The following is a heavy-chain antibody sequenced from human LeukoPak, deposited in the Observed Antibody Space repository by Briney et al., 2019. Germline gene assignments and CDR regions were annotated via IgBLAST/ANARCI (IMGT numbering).Heavy chain of an antibody. V-gene: IGHV1-2*02. J-gene: IGHJ6*02. CDR2: INPSSGGT. D-gene: IGHD2-15*01. CDR1: GFTFTGYY. CDR3: ARHVVVVAATLESYGMDA. Sequence: ASVKVSCKTSGFTFTGYYIHWVRQAPGQGLEWMGWINPSSGGTNYAQKFQGRVTMTRDTSITTAYMDLSRLRSDDTAVYYCARHVVVVAATLESYGMDAWGQGTTVTVSS.